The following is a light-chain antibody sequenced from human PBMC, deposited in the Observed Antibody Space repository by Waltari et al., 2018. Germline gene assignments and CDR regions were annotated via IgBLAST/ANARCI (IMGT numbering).Light chain of an antibody. Sequence: SYELTQPPSVSVSPGQTATITCSGDSLPKQFAFWYQKKPGQAPVLVTYKDPERPSGIPDRFSGSTSGTTVTLTISGVQAEDEADYYCQSADSTSTHVVFGGGTKLTVL. J-gene: IGLJ2*01. CDR2: KDP. CDR3: QSADSTSTHVV. V-gene: IGLV3-25*03. CDR1: SLPKQF.